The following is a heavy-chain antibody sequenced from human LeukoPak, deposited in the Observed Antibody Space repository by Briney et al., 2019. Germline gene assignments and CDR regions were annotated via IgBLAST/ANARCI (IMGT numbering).Heavy chain of an antibody. D-gene: IGHD1-26*01. Sequence: GGSLRLSCAASGFNYSSCEMNWLRQAPGRGLEWVSYISSSGNTICYADSVKGRFTISRDNAKNSLYLQMNSLRAEDTAVYYCARISESYSDYWGQGTLVTVSS. CDR2: ISSSGNTI. CDR3: ARISESYSDY. J-gene: IGHJ4*02. CDR1: GFNYSSCE. V-gene: IGHV3-48*03.